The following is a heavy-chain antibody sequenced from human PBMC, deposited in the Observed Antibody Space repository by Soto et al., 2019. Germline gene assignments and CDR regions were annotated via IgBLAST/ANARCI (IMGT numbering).Heavy chain of an antibody. J-gene: IGHJ6*02. CDR3: TTYYPGSTETTLKLYHGMDV. CDR2: IKSKTDGGTT. Sequence: GGSLRLSCAASGFTFRNAWMSWVRQAPGKGLEWVGRIKSKTDGGTTDYAAPVKGRFTISRDDSKNTLYLQMNSLKTEDTAVDYCTTYYPGSTETTLKLYHGMDVWGQGTTVTVSS. V-gene: IGHV3-15*01. D-gene: IGHD1-1*01. CDR1: GFTFRNAW.